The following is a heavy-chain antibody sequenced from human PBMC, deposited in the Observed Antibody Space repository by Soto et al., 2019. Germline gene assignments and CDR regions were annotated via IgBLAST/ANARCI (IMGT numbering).Heavy chain of an antibody. V-gene: IGHV1-18*01. CDR3: ARVPQRFIFQQWLVGGMDV. D-gene: IGHD6-19*01. Sequence: ASVKVSCKASGYTFTSYGISWVRQAPGQGLEWMGWISAYNGNTNYAQKLQGRVTMTTDTSTSTAYMELRSPRSDDTAVYYCARVPQRFIFQQWLVGGMDVWGKGTTVPVSS. J-gene: IGHJ6*04. CDR2: ISAYNGNT. CDR1: GYTFTSYG.